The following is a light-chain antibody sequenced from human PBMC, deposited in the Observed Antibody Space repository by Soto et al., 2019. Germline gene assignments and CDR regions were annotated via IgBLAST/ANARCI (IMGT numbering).Light chain of an antibody. J-gene: IGKJ4*01. V-gene: IGKV3-20*01. CDR2: AAS. CDR3: QQYDPSPPLT. Sequence: EIVLTQSPGTLSLSPGESATLSCRASQSVNSRFLAWYQHKPGQAPRLLIYAASTRATGIPDRFSGSASGTDFFTLTISRLEPEDFAVYYCQQYDPSPPLTFGGGTKVELK. CDR1: QSVNSRF.